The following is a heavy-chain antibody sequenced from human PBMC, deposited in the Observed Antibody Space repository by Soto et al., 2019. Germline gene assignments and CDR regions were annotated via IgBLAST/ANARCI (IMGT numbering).Heavy chain of an antibody. J-gene: IGHJ4*02. CDR1: RFIFTNFW. Sequence: PVGSLRLSCEASRFIFTNFWMHWVRQVPGKGLVWVSRIDTSGSSTSYADSVKGRFTISRDNAKNTVSLQMNSLRAEDTGVYYCAKDSWYFDLWSQGSLVTVSS. D-gene: IGHD6-13*01. V-gene: IGHV3-74*01. CDR3: AKDSWYFDL. CDR2: IDTSGSST.